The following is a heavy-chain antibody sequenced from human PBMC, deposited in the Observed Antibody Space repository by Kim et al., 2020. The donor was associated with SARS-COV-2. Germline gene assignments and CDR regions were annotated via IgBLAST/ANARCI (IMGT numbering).Heavy chain of an antibody. CDR3: ARDRSPLTGYYPTNGFDP. Sequence: SVKVSCKASGGTFSSYAISWVRQAPGQGLEWMGGIIPIFGTANYAQKFQGRVTITADESTSTAYMELSSLRSEDTAVYYCARDRSPLTGYYPTNGFDPWGQGTLVTVSS. J-gene: IGHJ5*02. D-gene: IGHD3-9*01. CDR1: GGTFSSYA. V-gene: IGHV1-69*13. CDR2: IIPIFGTA.